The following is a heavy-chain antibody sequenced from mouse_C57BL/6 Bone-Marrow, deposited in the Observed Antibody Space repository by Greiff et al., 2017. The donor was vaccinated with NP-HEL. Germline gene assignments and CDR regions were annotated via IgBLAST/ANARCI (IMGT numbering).Heavy chain of an antibody. CDR2: IDPSDSYT. Sequence: QVQLQQPGAELVMPGASVKLSCKASGYTFTSHWMHWVKQRPGQGLEWIGEIDPSDSYTNYNQKFKGKSTLTVDKSSSTAYMQLSSLTSEDSAVYYSARGYYAMDYCGQGTSVTVSS. CDR1: GYTFTSHW. V-gene: IGHV1-69*01. J-gene: IGHJ4*01. CDR3: ARGYYAMDY.